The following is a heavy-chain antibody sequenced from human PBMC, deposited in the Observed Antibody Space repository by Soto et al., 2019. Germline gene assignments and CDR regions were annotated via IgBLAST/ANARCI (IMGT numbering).Heavy chain of an antibody. CDR3: ARGVDTMAFDH. D-gene: IGHD2-2*01. V-gene: IGHV4-30-4*02. CDR2: IYNSGST. Sequence: SDTMPLPCTVSGDTLGGGYCYWSWIRQPPGKGMEWIGYIYNSGSTYYEPSLRSRLTISEDLSKNQLSLRLTAVTAADTAVYYCARGVDTMAFDHWGQGNLVTVSS. CDR1: GDTLGGGYCY. J-gene: IGHJ5*02.